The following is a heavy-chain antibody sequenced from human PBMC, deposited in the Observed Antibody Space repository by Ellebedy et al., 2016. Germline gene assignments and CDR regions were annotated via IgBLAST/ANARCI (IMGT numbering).Heavy chain of an antibody. CDR1: GFTFSSYS. J-gene: IGHJ5*02. CDR2: ISSSSSTI. Sequence: GESLKISXAASGFTFSSYSMNWVRQAPGKGLEWVSYISSSSSTIYYADSVKGRFTISRDNAKNSLYLQMNSLRAEDTAVYYCARVRADYGGNFGNWFDPWGQGTLVTVSS. CDR3: ARVRADYGGNFGNWFDP. D-gene: IGHD4-23*01. V-gene: IGHV3-48*04.